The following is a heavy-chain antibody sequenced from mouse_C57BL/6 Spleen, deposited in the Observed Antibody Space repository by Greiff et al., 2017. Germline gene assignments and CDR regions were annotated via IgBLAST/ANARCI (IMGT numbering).Heavy chain of an antibody. J-gene: IGHJ1*03. CDR2: IWRGGST. V-gene: IGHV2-5*01. D-gene: IGHD1-1*01. CDR3: AKEITTVVAHWYFDV. Sequence: VQLQQSGPGLVQPSQSLSITCTVSGFSLTSYGVHWVRQSPGKGLEWLGVIWRGGSTDYNAAFMSRLSITKDNSKSQVFFKMNSLQADDTAIYYRAKEITTVVAHWYFDVWGTGTTVTVSS. CDR1: GFSLTSYG.